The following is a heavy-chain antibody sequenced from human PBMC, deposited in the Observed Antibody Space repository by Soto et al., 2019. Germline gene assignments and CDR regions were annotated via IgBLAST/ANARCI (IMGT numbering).Heavy chain of an antibody. J-gene: IGHJ4*02. D-gene: IGHD5-12*01. CDR1: GGSFSGYY. V-gene: IGHV4-34*01. Sequence: PSETLSLTCAVYGGSFSGYYWSWIRQPPGKGLEWIGEINHSGSTNYNPSLKSRVTISVDTSKNQFSLKLSSVTAADTAVYYCARGTNVDIVATIPFYFDYWGQGTLVTVSS. CDR2: INHSGST. CDR3: ARGTNVDIVATIPFYFDY.